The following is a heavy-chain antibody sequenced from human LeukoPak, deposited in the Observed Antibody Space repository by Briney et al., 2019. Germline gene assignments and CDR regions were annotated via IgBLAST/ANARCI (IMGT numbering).Heavy chain of an antibody. Sequence: GGSLRLSCAASGFTFSSYGMSWVRQAPGKGLEWVSAISTTGGTTYYAGSVKGRFTISRDNSRNTLYLQVNSLRAEDTAVYYCARGPYPDYWGHGTLVTVSS. CDR2: ISTTGGTT. V-gene: IGHV3-23*01. CDR3: ARGPYPDY. CDR1: GFTFSSYG. J-gene: IGHJ4*01.